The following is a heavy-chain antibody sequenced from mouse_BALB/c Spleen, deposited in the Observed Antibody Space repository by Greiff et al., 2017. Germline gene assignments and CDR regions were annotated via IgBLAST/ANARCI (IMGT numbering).Heavy chain of an antibody. Sequence: EVQVVESGGGLVKPGGSLKLSCAASGFTFSSYAMSWVRQTPEKRLEWVATISSGGSYTYYPDSVKGRFTISRDNAKNTLYLQMSSLRSEDTAMYYCARRDGGYGKAFAYWGQGTLVTVSA. D-gene: IGHD2-1*01. V-gene: IGHV5-9-3*01. J-gene: IGHJ3*01. CDR1: GFTFSSYA. CDR3: ARRDGGYGKAFAY. CDR2: ISSGGSYT.